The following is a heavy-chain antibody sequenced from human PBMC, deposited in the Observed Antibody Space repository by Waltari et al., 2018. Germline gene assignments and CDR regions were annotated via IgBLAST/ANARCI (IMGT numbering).Heavy chain of an antibody. CDR1: GYSISSGYY. CDR3: ARHGYYDRNAFDI. J-gene: IGHJ3*02. V-gene: IGHV4-38-2*01. Sequence: QVQLQESGPGLVKPSETLSLTCAVSGYSISSGYYWGWIRQPPGKGLEWIGSIYHSGRTYYNPSLKSRVTISVDTSKNQFSLKLSSVTAADTAVYYCARHGYYDRNAFDIWGQGTMVTVSS. CDR2: IYHSGRT. D-gene: IGHD3-22*01.